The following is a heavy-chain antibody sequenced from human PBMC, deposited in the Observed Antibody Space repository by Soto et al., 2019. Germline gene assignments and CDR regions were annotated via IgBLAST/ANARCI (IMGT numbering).Heavy chain of an antibody. CDR1: GYSVSSSDYY. V-gene: IGHV4-39*01. D-gene: IGHD2-15*01. J-gene: IGHJ6*02. Sequence: SETLSLTCSVSGYSVSSSDYYWAWIRQPPGKGLEWIGSMFYSGLTYYNPSLKSRVTLSVDTSKNHFSVRLNSVTAADTAVYYCAPLTVSLSGPYGIHVWGQGATVTVSS. CDR2: MFYSGLT. CDR3: APLTVSLSGPYGIHV.